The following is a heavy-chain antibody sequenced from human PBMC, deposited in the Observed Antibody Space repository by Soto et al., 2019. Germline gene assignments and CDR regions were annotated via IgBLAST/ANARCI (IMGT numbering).Heavy chain of an antibody. CDR2: IKEDGSER. CDR1: GFTFSNYW. J-gene: IGHJ4*02. D-gene: IGHD3-10*01. V-gene: IGHV3-7*05. Sequence: EVQLVESGGGLVQPGGSLRLSCAASGFTFSNYWMSWVSQAPGKGLEWVANIKEDGSERNYVDSVKGRFIISRDNAKNSLYLQLNSLRAEDTAVYYCSRAGSENDYWGQGTLVTVSS. CDR3: SRAGSENDY.